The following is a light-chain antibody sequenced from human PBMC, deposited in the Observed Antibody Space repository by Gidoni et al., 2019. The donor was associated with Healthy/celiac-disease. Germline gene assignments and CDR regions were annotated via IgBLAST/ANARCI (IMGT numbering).Light chain of an antibody. V-gene: IGLV1-40*01. CDR3: QSYDSSLSGSV. CDR2: GNS. Sequence: QSVLTQPPSLSGAPGQRVPISCTGSSSNIGAGYDVHWYQQLPGTAPKLLIYGNSNRPSGVPDRFSGSKSGTSASLAITGLQAEDEADYYCQSYDSSLSGSVFGGGTKLTVL. CDR1: SSNIGAGYD. J-gene: IGLJ2*01.